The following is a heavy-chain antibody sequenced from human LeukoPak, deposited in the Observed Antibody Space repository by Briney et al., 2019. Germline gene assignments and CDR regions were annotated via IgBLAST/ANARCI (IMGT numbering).Heavy chain of an antibody. J-gene: IGHJ3*02. CDR2: IYTSGST. V-gene: IGHV4-61*02. CDR3: ARDRYYYDSSSYFSAFDT. D-gene: IGHD3-22*01. Sequence: SQTLSLTCTVSGGSISSGSYYWSWIRQPAGKGLEWIGRIYTSGSTNYNPSLKSRVTISVDTSKNQFSLKLRSVTAADTAVYYCARDRYYYDSSSYFSAFDTWGQGTMVTVSS. CDR1: GGSISSGSYY.